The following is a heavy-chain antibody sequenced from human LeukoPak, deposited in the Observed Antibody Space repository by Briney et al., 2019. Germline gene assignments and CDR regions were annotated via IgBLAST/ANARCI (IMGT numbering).Heavy chain of an antibody. CDR2: IWSNGINR. V-gene: IGHV3-33*06. CDR3: VKERGPFDGFDI. CDR1: GFSFSNYG. J-gene: IGHJ3*02. Sequence: RPGGSLRLSCATPGFSFSNYGMHWVRQAPGKGLEWVAVIWSNGINRYYADFVKGRFTFSRDNSKNTLSLQMNSLRVEDTAVYYCVKERGPFDGFDIWGQGTMVTVSS.